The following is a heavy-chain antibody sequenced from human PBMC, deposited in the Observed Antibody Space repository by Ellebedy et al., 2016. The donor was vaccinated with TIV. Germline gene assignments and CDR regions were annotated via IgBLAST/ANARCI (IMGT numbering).Heavy chain of an antibody. V-gene: IGHV3-30-3*01. D-gene: IGHD4-17*01. CDR3: ARWPSGDAPLDY. CDR1: GFTFSSYW. Sequence: GESLKISCAASGFTFSSYWMHWVRQAPGKGLEWVAVISYDGSNKYYADSVKGRFTISRDNSKNTLYLQMNSLRAEDTAVYYCARWPSGDAPLDYWGQGTLVTVSS. J-gene: IGHJ4*02. CDR2: ISYDGSNK.